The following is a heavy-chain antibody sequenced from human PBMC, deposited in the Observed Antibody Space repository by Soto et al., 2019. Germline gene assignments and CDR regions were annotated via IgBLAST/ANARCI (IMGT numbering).Heavy chain of an antibody. Sequence: GGSLRLSCGVSGFTVTSNGVSWVRQAPGKGLEWVSRINSDGSRTSYADSVTGRFTISRDNAKNTLYLQMNSLRVEDTALYYCARETYRGFYFDYWGQGTLVTVSS. V-gene: IGHV3-74*01. D-gene: IGHD4-4*01. CDR3: ARETYRGFYFDY. CDR1: GFTVTSNG. J-gene: IGHJ4*02. CDR2: INSDGSRT.